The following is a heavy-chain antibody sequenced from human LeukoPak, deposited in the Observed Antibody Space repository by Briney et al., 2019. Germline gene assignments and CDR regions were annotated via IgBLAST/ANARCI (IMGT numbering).Heavy chain of an antibody. CDR1: GGSISSYY. CDR3: ARHCGSTSCLDY. Sequence: PSETLSLTCTVSGGSISSYYWSWIRQPPGKGLEWIGYLYYSGSTNYNPSLKSRVTISVDTSKNQFSLKLSSVTAADTAVYYCARHCGSTSCLDYWGQGTLVTVSS. CDR2: LYYSGST. V-gene: IGHV4-59*01. J-gene: IGHJ4*02. D-gene: IGHD2-2*01.